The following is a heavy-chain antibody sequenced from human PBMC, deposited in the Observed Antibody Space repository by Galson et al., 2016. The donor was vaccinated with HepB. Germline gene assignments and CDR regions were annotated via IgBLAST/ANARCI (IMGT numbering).Heavy chain of an antibody. D-gene: IGHD3-22*01. CDR3: ARSSGHSLLHFDY. V-gene: IGHV2-70*13. Sequence: PALVKPTQTLTLTCSFSGFSLTTSGMCVSWLRQTPGKALEWLALIDWDDIKYYSTSLQTRLTISKDTSKNQVVLTMTSMDPVDTATYYCARSSGHSLLHFDYWGQGNLVTVSS. J-gene: IGHJ4*02. CDR1: GFSLTTSGMC. CDR2: IDWDDIK.